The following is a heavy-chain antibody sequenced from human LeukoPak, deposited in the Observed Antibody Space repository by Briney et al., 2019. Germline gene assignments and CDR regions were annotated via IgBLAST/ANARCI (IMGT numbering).Heavy chain of an antibody. Sequence: SETLSLTCTVSGVSISSHYWSWIRQPPGKGLEWIGYIYYSGSTNYNPSLKSRVTISVDTSKNQFSLKLSSVTAADTAVYYCARGAVAGSFDYWGQGTLVTVSS. CDR2: IYYSGST. CDR1: GVSISSHY. V-gene: IGHV4-59*11. D-gene: IGHD6-19*01. CDR3: ARGAVAGSFDY. J-gene: IGHJ4*02.